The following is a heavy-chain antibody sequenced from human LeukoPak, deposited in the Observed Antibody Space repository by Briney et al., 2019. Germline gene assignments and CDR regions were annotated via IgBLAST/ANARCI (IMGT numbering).Heavy chain of an antibody. CDR3: ARDPAYGALDY. Sequence: GGSLRLSCAASGSTFSDSWMTWVRQAPGRGLEWVADIYQDGKTKSYMDSVEGRFTISRDNARNSMYLQMSSLRAEDTAVYYCARDPAYGALDYWGQGTLVTVSS. CDR2: IYQDGKTK. CDR1: GSTFSDSW. V-gene: IGHV3-7*01. J-gene: IGHJ4*02. D-gene: IGHD4-17*01.